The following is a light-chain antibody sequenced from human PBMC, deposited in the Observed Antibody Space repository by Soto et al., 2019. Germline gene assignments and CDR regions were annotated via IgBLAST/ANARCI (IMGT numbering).Light chain of an antibody. CDR1: QGVSGW. V-gene: IGKV1-12*01. Sequence: DIQMTQSPSSVSASVGDRVTITCRASQGVSGWLAWYQQRPGKAPELLIYAVSNLQSGVPSRFSGSGSGTDFTLTICSLQPEDFATYYCHQANGFPVTFGGGTRVEMK. CDR3: HQANGFPVT. CDR2: AVS. J-gene: IGKJ4*01.